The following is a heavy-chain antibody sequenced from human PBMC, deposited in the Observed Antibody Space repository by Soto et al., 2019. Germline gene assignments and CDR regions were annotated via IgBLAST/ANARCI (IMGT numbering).Heavy chain of an antibody. CDR2: MYYGGST. Sequence: SETLSLTCTVYGGSISLYYWNWIRQPPGKGLEWISYMYYGGSTNYKSSLKSRVTISGDTSKNQFSLKLRSVTAADTAVYFCARSTGYGDSYFDYWGQGALVTVSS. J-gene: IGHJ4*02. V-gene: IGHV4-59*01. D-gene: IGHD4-17*01. CDR1: GGSISLYY. CDR3: ARSTGYGDSYFDY.